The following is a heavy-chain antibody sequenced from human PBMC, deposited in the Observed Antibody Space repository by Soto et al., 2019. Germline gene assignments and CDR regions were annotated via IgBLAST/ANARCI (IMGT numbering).Heavy chain of an antibody. J-gene: IGHJ6*02. CDR2: IYTSGST. V-gene: IGHV4-4*07. D-gene: IGHD6-13*01. Sequence: NPSETLSLTCFVSGDSISSYYWSWIRQPAGKGLEWIGRIYTSGSTNYNPSLKSRVTMSVDTSKNQFSLKLSSVTAADTAVYYCASDFLAAAGTYYYYGMDVWGQGTTVTISS. CDR1: GDSISSYY. CDR3: ASDFLAAAGTYYYYGMDV.